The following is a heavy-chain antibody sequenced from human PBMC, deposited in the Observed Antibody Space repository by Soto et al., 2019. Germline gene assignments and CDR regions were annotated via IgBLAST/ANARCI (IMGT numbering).Heavy chain of an antibody. D-gene: IGHD2-8*02. CDR1: GYTFTTYD. Sequence: GASVKVSCKASGYTFTTYDISWVRQATGQGLEWMGWMNPYSGNTGYAQKFQGRVTVTRNTSISTVYMELSGLRPDDTAVYYCVRGPYSSGSLYYLDYWGQGTLVTVSS. J-gene: IGHJ4*02. V-gene: IGHV1-8*01. CDR2: MNPYSGNT. CDR3: VRGPYSSGSLYYLDY.